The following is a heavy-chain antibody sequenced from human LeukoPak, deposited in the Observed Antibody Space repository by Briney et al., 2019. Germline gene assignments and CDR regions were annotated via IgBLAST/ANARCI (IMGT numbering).Heavy chain of an antibody. Sequence: ASVKLSCTASGVTFSSYAISWVRQAPGKGLEWVGRIIPILGITYYAEKFQGRVTITADKSTSTAYLKLSSLRSEDTAGYYCARVSYDSSGYSYWGQGTLVTVSS. CDR3: ARVSYDSSGYSY. CDR2: IIPILGIT. V-gene: IGHV1-69*04. CDR1: GVTFSSYA. J-gene: IGHJ4*02. D-gene: IGHD3-22*01.